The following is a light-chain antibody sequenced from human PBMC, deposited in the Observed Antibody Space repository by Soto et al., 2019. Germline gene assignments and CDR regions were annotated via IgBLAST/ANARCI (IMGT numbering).Light chain of an antibody. CDR3: QQYSTYPWT. CDR2: KAS. Sequence: DIQMTQSPSSLSASVGDRVTITCRASQSIGASLAWYQQKPGKAPKLLICKASGLESGVPSRFSGSGSGTEFTLTISSLQPVDFATYYCQQYSTYPWTFGQGTRVEIK. V-gene: IGKV1-5*03. CDR1: QSIGAS. J-gene: IGKJ1*01.